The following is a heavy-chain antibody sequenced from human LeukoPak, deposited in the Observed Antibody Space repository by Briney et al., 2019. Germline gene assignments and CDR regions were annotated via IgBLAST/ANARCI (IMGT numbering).Heavy chain of an antibody. CDR3: AKDPTHFRVWDDYDTNILSL. CDR2: ISYDGSNK. D-gene: IGHD4/OR15-4a*01. J-gene: IGHJ4*02. V-gene: IGHV3-30*04. Sequence: GRSLRLSCAASGFTFSSYAMHWVRQAPGKGLEWVAVISYDGSNKYYADSVKGRFTISRDNSKNTLYLQMNSLRADDTAVYYCAKDPTHFRVWDDYDTNILSLWGQGTLVTVSS. CDR1: GFTFSSYA.